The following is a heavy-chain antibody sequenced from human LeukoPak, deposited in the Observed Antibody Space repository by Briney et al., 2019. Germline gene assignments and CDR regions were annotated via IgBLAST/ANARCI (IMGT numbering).Heavy chain of an antibody. Sequence: GGSLRLSCAASGLTFSSHWMHWVRQAPGKGLEWVSYISSDSGTIYYADSVKGRFTISRDNAKSSLYLQMTSLRDDDTAVYYCARDNLAPYWYFDLWGRGTLVTVSS. V-gene: IGHV3-48*02. J-gene: IGHJ2*01. CDR1: GLTFSSHW. D-gene: IGHD1-14*01. CDR2: ISSDSGTI. CDR3: ARDNLAPYWYFDL.